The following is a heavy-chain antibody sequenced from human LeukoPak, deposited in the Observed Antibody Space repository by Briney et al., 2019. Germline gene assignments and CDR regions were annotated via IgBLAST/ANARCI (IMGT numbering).Heavy chain of an antibody. CDR1: GFTVSTTY. J-gene: IGHJ3*02. Sequence: GGSLRLSCAASGFTVSTTYMIWVRQAPGKGLEWVSSISGSSGSTNYAASVKGRFTISRDNAKNSLYLQMNSLRDEDTAVYYCARDRLGAGSFDIWGQGTMVTVSS. CDR2: ISGSSGST. CDR3: ARDRLGAGSFDI. V-gene: IGHV3-48*02. D-gene: IGHD7-27*01.